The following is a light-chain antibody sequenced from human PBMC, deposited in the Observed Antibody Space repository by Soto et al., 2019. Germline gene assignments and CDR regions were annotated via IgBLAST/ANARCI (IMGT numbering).Light chain of an antibody. J-gene: IGKJ1*01. Sequence: DIQMTQSPSTVSASVGDRITITCRASQSINTWLAWYRQRPGEAPQLLIYDGSTLAMGDPSRFSGSGSGTGFTCSFSRLQPDDFATFYCQQYQTYSRSFGQGTKVEVK. V-gene: IGKV1-5*01. CDR3: QQYQTYSRS. CDR2: DGS. CDR1: QSINTW.